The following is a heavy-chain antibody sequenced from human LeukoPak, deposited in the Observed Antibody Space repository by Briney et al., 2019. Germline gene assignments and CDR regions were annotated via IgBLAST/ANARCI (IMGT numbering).Heavy chain of an antibody. CDR3: ARLVDPWGSYRLDY. V-gene: IGHV3-48*03. Sequence: GGSLRLSCAASGFTFSSYEMNWVRQAPGKGLEWVSYISSSGSTKYYADSVKGRFTISRDNAKNSLYLQMNGLRAEDTAVYYCARLVDPWGSYRLDYWGQGTLVTVSS. J-gene: IGHJ4*02. D-gene: IGHD3-16*02. CDR1: GFTFSSYE. CDR2: ISSSGSTK.